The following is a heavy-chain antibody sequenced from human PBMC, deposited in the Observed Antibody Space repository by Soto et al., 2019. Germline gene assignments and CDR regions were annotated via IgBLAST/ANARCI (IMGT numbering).Heavy chain of an antibody. J-gene: IGHJ2*01. Sequence: SETLSLSCTVSGGSIRSTSSFWGWIRQSPGKGLEWIANIHYSGSINYNPSLRGRVTISVDTSENQFSLMLSSVTAADTAVFYCARLQSSGGSLRWGPTVGLPHYVDVWGRGTLVTVSS. CDR1: GGSIRSTSSF. CDR3: ARLQSSGGSLRWGPTVGLPHYVDV. D-gene: IGHD3-16*01. CDR2: IHYSGSI. V-gene: IGHV4-39*01.